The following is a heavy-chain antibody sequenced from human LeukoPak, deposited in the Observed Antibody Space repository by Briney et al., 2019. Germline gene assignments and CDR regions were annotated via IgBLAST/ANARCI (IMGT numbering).Heavy chain of an antibody. Sequence: GGSLRLSCAAPGFTFSSYAMSGGRQAPGKGLGWGSATSGSGGSTYYADSVKGRFTISRDNYKNTLYLQMNSLRAEDTAVYYCAKDGIEGATNYFDYWGQGTLVTVSS. CDR3: AKDGIEGATNYFDY. CDR2: TSGSGGST. CDR1: GFTFSSYA. D-gene: IGHD1-26*01. V-gene: IGHV3-23*01. J-gene: IGHJ4*02.